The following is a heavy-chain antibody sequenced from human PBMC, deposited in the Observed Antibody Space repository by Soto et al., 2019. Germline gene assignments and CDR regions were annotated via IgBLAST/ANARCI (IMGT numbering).Heavy chain of an antibody. CDR2: VYWDGDK. CDR3: TLRRSRIFSGYDFAYFDY. J-gene: IGHJ4*02. Sequence: QLTLKESGPTLVKPTQTLTLTCTFSGFSLSTNGVGVGWIRRPPGKALEWIAIVYWDGDKRYSPSLKNRLTITKDTSKNQVVLTMTNMYPVDTATYYCTLRRSRIFSGYDFAYFDYWGQGILLTVSS. V-gene: IGHV2-5*02. D-gene: IGHD5-12*01. CDR1: GFSLSTNGVG.